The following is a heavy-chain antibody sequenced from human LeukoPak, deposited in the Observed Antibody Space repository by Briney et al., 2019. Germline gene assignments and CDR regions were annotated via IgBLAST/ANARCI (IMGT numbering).Heavy chain of an antibody. V-gene: IGHV3-23*01. CDR1: GFSFDTYA. Sequence: PGGSLRLSCVASGFSFDTYAMSWVRQPPGKGLEWVSGISDTGRKRHYADSVKGRFTISRDNSKNTLHLQMNSLRAEDTDLYFCAKDHDNGDYYYYFDSWGQGTLVTVSS. CDR3: AKDHDNGDYYYYFDS. D-gene: IGHD2-21*02. CDR2: ISDTGRKR. J-gene: IGHJ4*02.